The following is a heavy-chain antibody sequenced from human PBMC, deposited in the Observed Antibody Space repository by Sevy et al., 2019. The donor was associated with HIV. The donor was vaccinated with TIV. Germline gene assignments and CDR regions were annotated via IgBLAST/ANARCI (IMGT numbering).Heavy chain of an antibody. CDR2: IIPIFGTA. J-gene: IGHJ4*02. CDR3: ARSRYSYGSTPKFDY. V-gene: IGHV1-69*13. D-gene: IGHD5-18*01. CDR1: GGTISSYA. Sequence: ASVKVSCKASGGTISSYAISWVRQAPGRGLEWMGGIIPIFGTANYAQKFQGRVTITADESTSTAYMELSSLRSEDTAVYYCARSRYSYGSTPKFDYWGQGTLVTVSS.